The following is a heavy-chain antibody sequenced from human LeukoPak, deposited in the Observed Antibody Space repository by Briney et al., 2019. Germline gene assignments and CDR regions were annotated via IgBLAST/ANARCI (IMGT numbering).Heavy chain of an antibody. CDR1: GGSISSSSYY. V-gene: IGHV4-39*07. CDR3: ARDRVVRGVIGY. CDR2: IYYSGST. J-gene: IGHJ4*02. Sequence: SETLSLTCTVAGGSISSSSYYWGWIRQPPGKGLEWIGSIYYSGSTYYNPSLKSRVTISVDTSKNQFSLKLSSVTAADTAVYYCARDRVVRGVIGYWGQGTLVTVSS. D-gene: IGHD3-10*01.